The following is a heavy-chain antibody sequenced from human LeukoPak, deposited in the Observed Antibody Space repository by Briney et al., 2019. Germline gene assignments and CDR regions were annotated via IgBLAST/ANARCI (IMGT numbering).Heavy chain of an antibody. V-gene: IGHV1-69*04. CDR3: ARGSSGWHIDY. D-gene: IGHD6-19*01. CDR2: IIPILGIA. CDR1: GGTFSSYA. Sequence: SVKVSCKASGGTFSSYAISWVRQAPGQGLEWMGRIIPILGIANYAQKFQGRVTITADKSTSTAYMELSSLRSEDAAVYYCARGSSGWHIDYWGQGTLVTVSS. J-gene: IGHJ4*02.